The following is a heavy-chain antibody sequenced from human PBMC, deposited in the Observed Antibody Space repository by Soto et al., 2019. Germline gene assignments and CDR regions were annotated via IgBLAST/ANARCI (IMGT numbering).Heavy chain of an antibody. CDR1: ACTVRSNY. V-gene: IGHV3-53*01. D-gene: IGHD6-19*01. CDR2: ISSDGGT. CDR3: ARDVMSVAGSFDY. Sequence: LRLSCAASACTVRSNYMSWVRQAPGKGLEWVSTISSDGGTYYTDSVKGRFAISRDNSKNTLYLQMKSLTAEDTAVYYCARDVMSVAGSFDYWGQGTLVTVSS. J-gene: IGHJ4*02.